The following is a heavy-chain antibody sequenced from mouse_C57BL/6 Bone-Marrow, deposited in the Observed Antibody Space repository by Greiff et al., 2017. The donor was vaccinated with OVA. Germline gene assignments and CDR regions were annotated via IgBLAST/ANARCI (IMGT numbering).Heavy chain of an antibody. CDR2: ISSGGSYT. D-gene: IGHD1-1*01. J-gene: IGHJ1*03. CDR1: GFTFSSYG. CDR3: ARYYYGSSVYWYFDV. Sequence: EVQLVESGGDLVKPGGSLKLSCAASGFTFSSYGMSWVRQTPDKRLEWVATISSGGSYTYYPDSVKGRFTISRDNAKNTLYLQMSSLKSEDTAMYYCARYYYGSSVYWYFDVWGTGTTVTVSS. V-gene: IGHV5-6*01.